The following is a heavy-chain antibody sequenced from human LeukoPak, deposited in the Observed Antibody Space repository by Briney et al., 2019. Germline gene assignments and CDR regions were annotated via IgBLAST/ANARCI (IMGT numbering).Heavy chain of an antibody. CDR3: TTAPDSMDC. Sequence: GGSLRLSCAASGFTFSSAWMTWVRQAPGKGLEWVGRIKSKTDGGTAEYAAPVKGRFTISRDDSQNTMYTQMNSLRPEDTAVYYCTTAPDSMDCRGQGTLVTVSS. CDR2: IKSKTDGGTA. J-gene: IGHJ4*02. V-gene: IGHV3-15*01. D-gene: IGHD3-3*01. CDR1: GFTFSSAW.